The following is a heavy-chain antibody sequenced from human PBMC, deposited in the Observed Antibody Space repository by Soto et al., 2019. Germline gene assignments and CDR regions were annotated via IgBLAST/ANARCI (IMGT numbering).Heavy chain of an antibody. V-gene: IGHV1-18*01. Sequence: ASVKVSCKGFGYSFMKYGINWVRQAPGQGLEWVGWISPYSGYTHSAQKFHGRLTLTTDTAASTAYMELRILRSADTALYYCAREASVLIPAAQPSRFDSWGQGRVGTVS. CDR1: GYSFMKYG. CDR3: AREASVLIPAAQPSRFDS. J-gene: IGHJ4*02. D-gene: IGHD2-2*01. CDR2: ISPYSGYT.